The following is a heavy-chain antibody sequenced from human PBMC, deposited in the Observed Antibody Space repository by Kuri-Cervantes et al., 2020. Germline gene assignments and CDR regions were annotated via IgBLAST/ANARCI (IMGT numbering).Heavy chain of an antibody. V-gene: IGHV3-21*04. CDR2: ISSSSSYI. Sequence: GESLKISCAASGFTFSSYSMNWVRQAPGKGLEWVSSISSSSSYIYYADSVKGRFTISRDNAKNSLYLQMNSLRAEDTAVYYCARDYRGSYFNWFDPWGQGNLVNVSS. J-gene: IGHJ5*02. D-gene: IGHD1-26*01. CDR1: GFTFSSYS. CDR3: ARDYRGSYFNWFDP.